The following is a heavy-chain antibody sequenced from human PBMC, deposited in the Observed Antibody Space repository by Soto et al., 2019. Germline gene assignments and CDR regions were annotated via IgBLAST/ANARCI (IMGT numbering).Heavy chain of an antibody. CDR1: GYSFTSYW. V-gene: IGHV5-51*01. CDR3: ACSPKPRQWLADYYFDY. D-gene: IGHD6-19*01. J-gene: IGHJ4*02. Sequence: GESLKISCKGSGYSFTSYWIGWVRQMPGKGLEWMGIIYPGDSDTRYSPSFQGQVTISADKSISTAYLQWSSLKASDTAMYYCACSPKPRQWLADYYFDYWGQGTLVTVSS. CDR2: IYPGDSDT.